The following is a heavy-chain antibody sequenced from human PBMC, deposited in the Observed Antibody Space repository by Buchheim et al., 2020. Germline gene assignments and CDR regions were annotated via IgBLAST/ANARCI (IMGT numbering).Heavy chain of an antibody. CDR3: ARLSTSRLYFDY. D-gene: IGHD2-2*01. CDR2: VDYSGNT. J-gene: IGHJ4*02. CDR1: GGSMSSSSYY. V-gene: IGHV4-39*07. Sequence: QLQLQESGPGLVKPSETLSLTCTVSGGSMSSSSYYWGWIRQPPGKGLEWIGSVDYSGNTYDNPSLKSRVTISVDTSRSQFSLKMTSVTAADTAVYYCARLSTSRLYFDYWGQGTL.